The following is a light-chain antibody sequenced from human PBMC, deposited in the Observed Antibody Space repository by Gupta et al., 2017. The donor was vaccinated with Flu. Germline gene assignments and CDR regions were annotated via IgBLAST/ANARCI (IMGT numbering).Light chain of an antibody. CDR2: EGS. CDR1: SSDVGSYNL. CDR3: CSDAGSSTRV. Sequence: QSALTQPASVSGSPGQSITISCTGTSSDVGSYNLVSWYHQHPGKAPKLMIYEGSKRPAGVATRFSGSKSGNTASLTISGRQAEVEADYYCCSDAGSSTRVFGGGTKLTVL. V-gene: IGLV2-23*01. J-gene: IGLJ3*02.